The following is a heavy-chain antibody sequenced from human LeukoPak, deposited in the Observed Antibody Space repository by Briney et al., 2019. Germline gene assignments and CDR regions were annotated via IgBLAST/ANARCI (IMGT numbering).Heavy chain of an antibody. CDR3: ARAPINDAFDI. D-gene: IGHD3-9*01. CDR2: IYYSGST. V-gene: IGHV4-39*07. CDR1: GGSISSSSYY. Sequence: SETLSLTCTVSGGSISSSSYYWGWIRQPPGKGLEWIGSIYYSGSTYYNPSLKSRVTISVDTSKNQFSLKLSSVTAADTAVYYCARAPINDAFDIWGQGTMVTVSS. J-gene: IGHJ3*02.